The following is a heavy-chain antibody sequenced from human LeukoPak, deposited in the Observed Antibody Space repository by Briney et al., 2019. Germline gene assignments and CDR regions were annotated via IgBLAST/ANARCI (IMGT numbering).Heavy chain of an antibody. CDR2: ISGSSSYI. Sequence: GGSLRLSCAASGFTFSSYSMNWVRQAPGKGLEWVSSISGSSSYIYYADSVKGRFTISRDNAKNSLYLQMNSLRAEDTAVYYCARGGQGNWPTPFDYWGQGTLVTVSS. CDR3: ARGGQGNWPTPFDY. V-gene: IGHV3-21*01. J-gene: IGHJ4*02. D-gene: IGHD1-1*01. CDR1: GFTFSSYS.